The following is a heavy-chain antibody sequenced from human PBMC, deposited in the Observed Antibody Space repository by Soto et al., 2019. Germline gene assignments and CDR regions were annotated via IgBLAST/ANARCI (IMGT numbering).Heavy chain of an antibody. V-gene: IGHV3-21*01. Sequence: GGSLRLSCAASGFTFSSYSMNWVRQAPGKGLEWVSSISSSSSYIYYADSVKGRFTISRDNAKNSLYLQMNSLRAEDTAVYYCARADADFWSGYYGPIFDYWGQGTLVTVSS. CDR2: ISSSSSYI. CDR1: GFTFSSYS. CDR3: ARADADFWSGYYGPIFDY. J-gene: IGHJ4*02. D-gene: IGHD3-3*01.